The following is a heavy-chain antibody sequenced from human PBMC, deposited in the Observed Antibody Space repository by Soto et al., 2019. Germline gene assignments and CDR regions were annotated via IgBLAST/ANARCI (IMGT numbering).Heavy chain of an antibody. CDR1: GFIFSSYA. D-gene: IGHD3-22*01. Sequence: PGGSLRLSCAASGFIFSSYAMSWVRQAPGKGLEWVSAISGSGGSTYYADSVKGRFTISRDNSKNTLYLQMNSLRAEDTAVYYCAKDPYDSSGYFDYWGQGTLVTVSS. CDR2: ISGSGGST. J-gene: IGHJ4*02. CDR3: AKDPYDSSGYFDY. V-gene: IGHV3-23*01.